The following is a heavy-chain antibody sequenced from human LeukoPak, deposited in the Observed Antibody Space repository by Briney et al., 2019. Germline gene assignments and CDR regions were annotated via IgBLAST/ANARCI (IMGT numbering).Heavy chain of an antibody. V-gene: IGHV3-23*01. J-gene: IGHJ4*02. CDR3: AKASGSGYGKDYFDY. CDR1: GFTFSSYA. Sequence: GGSLRLSCAASGFTFSSYAMSWVRQAPGKGLQWVSLISANGGDTYYADSVKGRFTISTDNSKNTLYLQMNSLRAEDTALYYCAKASGSGYGKDYFDYWGQGTLVTVSS. CDR2: ISANGGDT. D-gene: IGHD1-26*01.